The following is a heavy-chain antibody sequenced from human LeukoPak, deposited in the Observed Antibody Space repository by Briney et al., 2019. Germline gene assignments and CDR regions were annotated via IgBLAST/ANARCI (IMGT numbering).Heavy chain of an antibody. CDR2: ISGSGGNT. Sequence: GGSLRLSCAASGFTFSSYGMSWVRQAPGKGLEWVSAISGSGGNTYYADSVKGRVTISRDNSENTLYLQMSSLRAEDTAVYYCARLLGTSCYTPVDCWGQGTLVTVSS. J-gene: IGHJ4*02. CDR1: GFTFSSYG. D-gene: IGHD2-2*02. V-gene: IGHV3-23*01. CDR3: ARLLGTSCYTPVDC.